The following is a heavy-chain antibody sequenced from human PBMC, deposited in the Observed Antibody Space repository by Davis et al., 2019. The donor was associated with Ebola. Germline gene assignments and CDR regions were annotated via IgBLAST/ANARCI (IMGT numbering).Heavy chain of an antibody. J-gene: IGHJ6*02. CDR3: ARGGLNIVLMVYANPSMDV. CDR2: INPSGGST. CDR1: GYTFNSYY. D-gene: IGHD2-8*01. Sequence: ASVKVSCKASGYTFNSYYIHWVRQAPGQGLEWMGIINPSGGSTSYAQKFQSRVTMTRDTSTSTVYMELSSLRSEDTAVYYCARGGLNIVLMVYANPSMDVWGQGTTVTVSS. V-gene: IGHV1-46*02.